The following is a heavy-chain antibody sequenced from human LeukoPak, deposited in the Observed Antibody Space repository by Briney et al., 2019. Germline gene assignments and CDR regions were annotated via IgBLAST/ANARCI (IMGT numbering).Heavy chain of an antibody. CDR1: GGSISSSSYY. J-gene: IGHJ4*02. V-gene: IGHV4-39*01. CDR3: ARVNTYTMIVVVITTEYYFDY. Sequence: SETLSLTCTVSGGSISSSSYYWGWIRQPPGKGLEWIGSIYYSGSTYYNPSLKSRVTISVDTSKNQFSLKLSSVTAADTAVYYCARVNTYTMIVVVITTEYYFDYWGQGTLVTVSS. CDR2: IYYSGST. D-gene: IGHD3-22*01.